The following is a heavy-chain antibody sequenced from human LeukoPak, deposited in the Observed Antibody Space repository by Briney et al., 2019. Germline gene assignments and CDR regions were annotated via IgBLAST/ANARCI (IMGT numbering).Heavy chain of an antibody. D-gene: IGHD4-17*01. CDR1: GYTFTGYY. J-gene: IGHJ6*02. CDR3: ARAGSGTVDFYGDHFPYHYYYGMDV. Sequence: ASVKVSCKASGYTFTGYYMHWVRQAPGQGLEWMGWINPNSGGTNYAQKFQGWVTMTRDTSISTAYMELSRLRSDDTAVYYCARAGSGTVDFYGDHFPYHYYYGMDVWGQGTTVTVSS. CDR2: INPNSGGT. V-gene: IGHV1-2*04.